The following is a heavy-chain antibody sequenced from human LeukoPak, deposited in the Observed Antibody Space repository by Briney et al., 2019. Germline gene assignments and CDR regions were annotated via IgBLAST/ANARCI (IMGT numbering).Heavy chain of an antibody. Sequence: TGGSLRLSCAASGLTFSSYSMNWVRQAPGRGLEWVSAISGSADTTYYADSVKGRFTISRDNSKNTLYLQMNSLRAEDTAVYYCAKGTSISMITFGGVIAPFDYWGQGTLVTVSS. D-gene: IGHD3-16*02. V-gene: IGHV3-23*01. CDR3: AKGTSISMITFGGVIAPFDY. CDR2: ISGSADTT. CDR1: GLTFSSYS. J-gene: IGHJ4*02.